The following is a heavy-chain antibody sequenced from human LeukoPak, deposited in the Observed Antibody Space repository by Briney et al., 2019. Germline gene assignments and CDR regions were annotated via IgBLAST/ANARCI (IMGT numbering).Heavy chain of an antibody. CDR2: ISYDGSNK. D-gene: IGHD3-10*01. CDR3: AKGRDITMVRGVIITPDY. Sequence: PGRSLRLSCAASGFTFSSYGMHWVRQAPGKGLEWVAVISYDGSNKYYADSVKGRFTISRDNSKNTLYLQMNSLRAEDTAVYYCAKGRDITMVRGVIITPDYWGQGTLVTVSS. V-gene: IGHV3-30*18. J-gene: IGHJ4*02. CDR1: GFTFSSYG.